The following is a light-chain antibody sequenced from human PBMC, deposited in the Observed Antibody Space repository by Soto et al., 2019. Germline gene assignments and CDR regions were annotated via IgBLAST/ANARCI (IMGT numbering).Light chain of an antibody. CDR1: SPNIGRNY. CDR3: AAWDDSLSGYV. V-gene: IGLV1-47*01. CDR2: GNN. J-gene: IGLJ1*01. Sequence: QSVLTQPPSASGTPGQRVTVSCSGSSPNIGRNYVDWYQQLPGTAPKLLIYGNNQRPSGVPDRFSGSKSGTSASLAISGFRSEDEADYHCAAWDDSLSGYVFGTGTKVTVL.